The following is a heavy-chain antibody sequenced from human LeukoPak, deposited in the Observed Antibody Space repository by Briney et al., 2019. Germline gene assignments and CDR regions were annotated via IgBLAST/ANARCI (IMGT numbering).Heavy chain of an antibody. CDR3: ASCGYSYGQYNWFDP. V-gene: IGHV3-30*02. Sequence: GGSLRLSCAASGFIFSSYGMHWVRQAAGKGLEGVAFKRYDGSIKHYADSVKGRFTISRDNPKNTLYLQMNSLRPEDTAVYYCASCGYSYGQYNWFDPWGQGTLVTVSS. J-gene: IGHJ5*02. CDR1: GFIFSSYG. D-gene: IGHD5-18*01. CDR2: KRYDGSIK.